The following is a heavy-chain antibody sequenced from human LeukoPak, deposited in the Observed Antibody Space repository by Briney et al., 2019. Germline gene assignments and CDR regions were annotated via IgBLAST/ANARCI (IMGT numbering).Heavy chain of an antibody. CDR1: GFTFSSYA. CDR2: VWYDGSKT. D-gene: IGHD3-22*01. CDR3: ARGVDYYDSSGTTDY. J-gene: IGHJ4*02. Sequence: PGGSLRLSCAASGFTFSSYAMHWVRQAPGKGLEWVAVVWYDGSKTYSADSVKGRITISRDDSTNTLYLQMNSLRAEDTAVYYCARGVDYYDSSGTTDYWGQGTLVTVSS. V-gene: IGHV3-33*01.